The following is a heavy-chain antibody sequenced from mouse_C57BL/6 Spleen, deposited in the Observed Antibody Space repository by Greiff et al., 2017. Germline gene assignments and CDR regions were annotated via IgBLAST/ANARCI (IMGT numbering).Heavy chain of an antibody. D-gene: IGHD2-4*01. Sequence: DVMLVESGGGLVQPGGSMKLSCAASGFTFSDAWMDWVRQSPEKGLEWVAEIRNKANNHATYYAESVKGRFTISRDDSKSSVYLQMNSLRAEDTGIYYCTRPPSYDYDGAWFAYWGQGTLVTVSA. CDR2: IRNKANNHAT. V-gene: IGHV6-6*01. CDR1: GFTFSDAW. CDR3: TRPPSYDYDGAWFAY. J-gene: IGHJ3*01.